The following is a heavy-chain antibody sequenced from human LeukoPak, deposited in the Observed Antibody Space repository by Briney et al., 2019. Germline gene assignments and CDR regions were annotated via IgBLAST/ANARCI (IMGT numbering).Heavy chain of an antibody. CDR2: ISGSGGST. Sequence: GGSLRLSCAASGFTFSSYAMSWVRQPPGKGLEWVSSISGSGGSTYDADSVKGRFTISRDNSKNTLDLQMNSLRADDTAVYYCARDWPSEWQQLPDYDAADIWGQGTMVTASS. CDR3: ARDWPSEWQQLPDYDAADI. CDR1: GFTFSSYA. V-gene: IGHV3-23*01. J-gene: IGHJ3*02. D-gene: IGHD6-13*01.